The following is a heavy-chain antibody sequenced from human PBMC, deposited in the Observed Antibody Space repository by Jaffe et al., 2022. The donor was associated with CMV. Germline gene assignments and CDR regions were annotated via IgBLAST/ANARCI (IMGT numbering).Heavy chain of an antibody. CDR1: GFTFSSYA. Sequence: EVQLLESGGGLVQPGGSLRLSCAASGFTFSSYAMSWVRQAPGKGLEWVSAISGSGGSTYYADSVKGRFTISRDNSKNTLYLQMNSLRAEDTAVYYCAKRPPKDYDSSGYWGDYWGQGTLVTVSS. V-gene: IGHV3-23*01. CDR2: ISGSGGST. J-gene: IGHJ4*02. CDR3: AKRPPKDYDSSGYWGDY. D-gene: IGHD3-22*01.